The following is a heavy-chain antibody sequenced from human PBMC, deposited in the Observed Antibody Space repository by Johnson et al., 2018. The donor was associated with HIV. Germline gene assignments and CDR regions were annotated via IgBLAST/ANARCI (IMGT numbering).Heavy chain of an antibody. D-gene: IGHD1-26*01. Sequence: MLLVESGGGLVQPGGSLRLSCAASGFTFSSYAMSWVRQAPVKGLEWVSGISGSGASTYYADSVKGRFTISRDSAKNTLYLQMNSLRAEDTAVYYCARDSPRIVGVPDAFDIWGQGTMVTVSS. CDR1: GFTFSSYA. V-gene: IGHV3-23*04. CDR2: ISGSGAST. CDR3: ARDSPRIVGVPDAFDI. J-gene: IGHJ3*02.